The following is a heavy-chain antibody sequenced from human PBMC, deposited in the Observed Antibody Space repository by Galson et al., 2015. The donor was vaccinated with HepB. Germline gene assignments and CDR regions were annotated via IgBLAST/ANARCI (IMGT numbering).Heavy chain of an antibody. CDR1: GYTFISYG. D-gene: IGHD6-19*01. CDR2: ISGYNGDT. Sequence: SVKVSCKASGYTFISYGISWVRQAPGQGLEWMGWISGYNGDTNYAQKFQGRVTMTTDTSTSTAYMELRSLRSDDTAVYYCARESSSAVDYWGQGTLVTVSP. CDR3: ARESSSAVDY. V-gene: IGHV1-18*01. J-gene: IGHJ4*02.